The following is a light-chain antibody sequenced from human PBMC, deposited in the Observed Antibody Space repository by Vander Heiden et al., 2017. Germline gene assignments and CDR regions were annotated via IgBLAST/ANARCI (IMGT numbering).Light chain of an antibody. J-gene: IGKJ5*01. CDR1: QNVNSNF. CDR2: GTS. CDR3: QQYGTSPVT. Sequence: EIVLTQSPDTLSLSPGERATLSCRASQNVNSNFLAWYQQKPGQAPRLLMSGTSTRATGVPDRFSGGGSGTDFTLTVNRLESEDRAVYFCQQYGTSPVTFGQGTRLELK. V-gene: IGKV3-20*01.